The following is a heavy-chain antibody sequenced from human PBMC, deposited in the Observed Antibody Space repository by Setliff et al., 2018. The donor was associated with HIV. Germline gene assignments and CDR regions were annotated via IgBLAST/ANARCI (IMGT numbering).Heavy chain of an antibody. CDR3: ARGATVAGMSYYSYYMDV. D-gene: IGHD6-19*01. V-gene: IGHV4-31*03. Sequence: PSETLSLTCTVSGGSISSGGYYWSWIRQYPGKGLEWFGYILYSGRTYYNPSLKSRVTISVDTSKNQFSLKLSSVTAADTAVYYCARGATVAGMSYYSYYMDVWGKGTTVTVSS. J-gene: IGHJ6*03. CDR1: GGSISSGGYY. CDR2: ILYSGRT.